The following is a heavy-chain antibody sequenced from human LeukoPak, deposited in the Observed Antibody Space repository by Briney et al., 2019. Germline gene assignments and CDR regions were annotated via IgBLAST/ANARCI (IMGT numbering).Heavy chain of an antibody. CDR2: ISAYNGNT. Sequence: ASVKVSCKAPGYTFTSYGISWVRQAPGQGLEWMGWISAYNGNTNYAQKLQGRVTMTTDTSTSTAYMELRSLRSDDTAVYYCARDYYDSSGPRGYYYYGMDVWGQGTTVTVSS. J-gene: IGHJ6*02. CDR3: ARDYYDSSGPRGYYYYGMDV. CDR1: GYTFTSYG. V-gene: IGHV1-18*01. D-gene: IGHD3-22*01.